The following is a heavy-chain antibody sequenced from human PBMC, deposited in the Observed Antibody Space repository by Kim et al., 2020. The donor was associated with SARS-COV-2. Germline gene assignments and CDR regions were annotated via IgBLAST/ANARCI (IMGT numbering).Heavy chain of an antibody. J-gene: IGHJ4*02. V-gene: IGHV3-74*01. CDR2: ISSDGST. CDR1: GFTFSNYW. D-gene: IGHD2-2*01. Sequence: GGSLRLSCAASGFTFSNYWMHWVRQVPGKGLLWVARISSDGSTNYADSVKGRFTISRDNAKNTLYLQMNSLRAEDTAVYYCARLTYCGSNTCYLHFEHWGQGTLVTVSS. CDR3: ARLTYCGSNTCYLHFEH.